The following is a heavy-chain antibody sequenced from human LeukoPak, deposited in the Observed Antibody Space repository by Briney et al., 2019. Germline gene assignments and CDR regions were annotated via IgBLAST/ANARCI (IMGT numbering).Heavy chain of an antibody. CDR3: ARVGVVRGVIIKRPEYGMDV. J-gene: IGHJ6*02. Sequence: GGSLRLSCAASGFTFSDYYMSWIRQAPGKGLEWVSYISSSSSTIYYADSVKGRFTISRDNAKNSLYLQMNSLRAEDTAVYYCARVGVVRGVIIKRPEYGMDVWGQGTTVTASS. CDR1: GFTFSDYY. V-gene: IGHV3-11*01. D-gene: IGHD3-10*01. CDR2: ISSSSSTI.